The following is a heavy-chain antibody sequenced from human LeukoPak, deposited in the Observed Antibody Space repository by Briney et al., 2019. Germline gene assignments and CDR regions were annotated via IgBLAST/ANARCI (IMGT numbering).Heavy chain of an antibody. CDR2: ISSSGGYI. CDR3: ARLRDTVTSASDY. J-gene: IGHJ4*02. Sequence: GGSRRLSCAASGFSIKSYSMTWVRQAPGKGLEWVATISSSGGYIYYADSVKGRFTISRDTVQNSLFLQLNSLRVEDTAVYNCARLRDTVTSASDYWGQGTLVTVSS. D-gene: IGHD5-18*01. V-gene: IGHV3-21*01. CDR1: GFSIKSYS.